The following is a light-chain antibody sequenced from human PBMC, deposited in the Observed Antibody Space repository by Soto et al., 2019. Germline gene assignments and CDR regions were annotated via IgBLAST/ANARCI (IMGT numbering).Light chain of an antibody. V-gene: IGKV1-5*01. J-gene: IGKJ1*01. CDR2: AAS. CDR3: QQYYSYPRT. CDR1: QSVSSR. Sequence: DIKMTLSPSALSASVGDRVTITCRASQSVSSRLAWYQQKPGKAPKLLIYAASTLQSGVPSRFSGSGSGTDFTLTISCLQSEDFATYYCQQYYSYPRTFGQGTKVDIK.